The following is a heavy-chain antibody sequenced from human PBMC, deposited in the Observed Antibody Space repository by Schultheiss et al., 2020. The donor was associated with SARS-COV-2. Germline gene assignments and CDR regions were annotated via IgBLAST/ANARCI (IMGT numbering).Heavy chain of an antibody. D-gene: IGHD5-18*01. V-gene: IGHV3-74*01. CDR3: ARDTTALFSGAWHAFDT. CDR2: INGDGTTT. Sequence: GGSLRLSCAASGFTFSNYWMHWVRQAPGKGLMWVSRINGDGTTTNYAGSVKGRFTISRDNARNTVSLQMNSLRDEDTAIYYCARDTTALFSGAWHAFDTWGQGTMVTVSS. J-gene: IGHJ3*02. CDR1: GFTFSNYW.